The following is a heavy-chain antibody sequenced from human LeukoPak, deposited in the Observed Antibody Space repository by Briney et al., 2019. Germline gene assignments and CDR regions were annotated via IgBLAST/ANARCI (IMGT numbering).Heavy chain of an antibody. CDR2: ISYDGSTE. Sequence: GGSLRLSCAASGFAFSSYGVHWVRQAPGKGLEWVAVISYDGSTEYYIDSVKGRFTISRDNSKNTLYLQMNSLRAEDTAVYYCAKETYSTSWQLDSWGQGTLVTVSS. D-gene: IGHD2-2*01. CDR1: GFAFSSYG. CDR3: AKETYSTSWQLDS. J-gene: IGHJ4*02. V-gene: IGHV3-30*18.